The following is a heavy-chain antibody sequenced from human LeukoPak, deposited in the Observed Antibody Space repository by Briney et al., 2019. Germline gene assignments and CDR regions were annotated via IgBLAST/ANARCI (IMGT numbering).Heavy chain of an antibody. CDR1: GFNFSSYE. J-gene: IGHJ4*02. CDR2: ISTSGSTI. V-gene: IGHV3-48*03. Sequence: SGGSLRLSCAASGFNFSSYEMIWVRQAPGKGLEWVSYISTSGSTIYYGDSVEGRFTISRDNAMNSLYLQMNSLRAEDTAVYYCGRGDYSSSWSLDHWGQGTLVTVSS. D-gene: IGHD6-13*01. CDR3: GRGDYSSSWSLDH.